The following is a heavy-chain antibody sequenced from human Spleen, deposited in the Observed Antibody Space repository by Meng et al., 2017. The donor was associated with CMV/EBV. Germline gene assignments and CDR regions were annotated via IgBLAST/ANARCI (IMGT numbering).Heavy chain of an antibody. Sequence: FTFSRSVMHWVRQAPGKGLEWVAPISSDGCAKSYENSVKGRFSRDSSRNTLYLRKKSLRFDTAVHYCARPTNHCSSTSCYTFWYFDLWGRGTLVTVSS. D-gene: IGHD2-2*02. CDR3: ARPTNHCSSTSCYTFWYFDL. CDR1: FTFSRSV. CDR2: ISSDGCAK. J-gene: IGHJ2*01. V-gene: IGHV3-30-3*01.